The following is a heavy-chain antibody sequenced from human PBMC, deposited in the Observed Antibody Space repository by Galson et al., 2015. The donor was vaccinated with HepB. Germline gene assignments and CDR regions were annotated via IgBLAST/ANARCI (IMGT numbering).Heavy chain of an antibody. D-gene: IGHD6-19*01. CDR2: ISSNGGST. Sequence: SLRLSCAASGFTFSSYAMHWVRQAPGKGLEYVSAISSNGGSTYYADSVKGRFTISRDNSKNTLYLQMSSLRAEDTAVYHCVKDLMFFVAGYYFDYWGQGTLVTVSS. V-gene: IGHV3-64D*06. J-gene: IGHJ4*02. CDR3: VKDLMFFVAGYYFDY. CDR1: GFTFSSYA.